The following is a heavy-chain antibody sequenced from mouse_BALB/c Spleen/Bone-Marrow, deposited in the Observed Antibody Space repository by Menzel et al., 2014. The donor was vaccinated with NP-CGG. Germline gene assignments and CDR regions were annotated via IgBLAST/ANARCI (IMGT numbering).Heavy chain of an antibody. D-gene: IGHD2-3*01. J-gene: IGHJ1*01. V-gene: IGHV1S33*01. CDR1: GYTFTNYD. CDR3: ARGGGSSGYFDV. CDR2: IYPGDGST. Sequence: LMESGPELVKPGALVKISCKASGYTFTNYDINWVKQRPGQGLEWIGWIYPGDGSTKYNVRFKGKATLTADKSSSTAYMQLSSLASENSAVYFCARGGGSSGYFDVWGAGTTVTVSS.